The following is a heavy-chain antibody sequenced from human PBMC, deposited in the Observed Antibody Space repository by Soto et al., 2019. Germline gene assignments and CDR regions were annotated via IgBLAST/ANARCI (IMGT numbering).Heavy chain of an antibody. CDR3: ARSRRRAVADPFDY. V-gene: IGHV4-59*01. J-gene: IGHJ4*02. D-gene: IGHD6-19*01. CDR2: IYYSGST. Sequence: SETLSLTCTVSGGSISSCYWSWIRQPPGKGLEWIGYIYYSGSTNYNPSLKSRVTISVDTSKNQFSLKLSSVTAADTAVYYCARSRRRAVADPFDYWGQGTLVTVSS. CDR1: GGSISSCY.